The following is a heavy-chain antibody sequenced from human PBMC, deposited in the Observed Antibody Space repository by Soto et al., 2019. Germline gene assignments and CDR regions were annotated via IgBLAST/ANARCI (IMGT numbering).Heavy chain of an antibody. D-gene: IGHD3-16*01. J-gene: IGHJ4*02. CDR1: GFTFRSYV. V-gene: IGHV3-33*05. CDR2: TSYDGSNN. CDR3: ARWGTTGGLDV. Sequence: VQLVEFGGGVVQPGTSLRLSCVGSGFTFRSYVIHWVRQAPGKGLEWVALTSYDGSNNFYGDSVKGRFTISRDNSRNTVELQMDSLRLDDTALYYCARWGTTGGLDVWGQGTLVSVSS.